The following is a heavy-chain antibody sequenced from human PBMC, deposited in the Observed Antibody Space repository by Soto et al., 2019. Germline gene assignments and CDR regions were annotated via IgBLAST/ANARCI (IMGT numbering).Heavy chain of an antibody. CDR3: ARDQVKGTMTIL. D-gene: IGHD4-17*01. Sequence: GGSLRLSCAASGFTFSGYRMHWVRQAPGKGLEWVAVITSDGSSKYYADSVKGRFTISRDNSKNTMYLQMNSLSAEDTAVYHCARDQVKGTMTILWGQGTLVTVSS. V-gene: IGHV3-30*03. J-gene: IGHJ4*02. CDR2: ITSDGSSK. CDR1: GFTFSGYR.